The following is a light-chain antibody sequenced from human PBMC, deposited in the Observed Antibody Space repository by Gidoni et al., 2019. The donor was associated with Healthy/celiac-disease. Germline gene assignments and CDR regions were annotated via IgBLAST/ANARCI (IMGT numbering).Light chain of an antibody. J-gene: IGKJ1*01. V-gene: IGKV3-20*01. Sequence: EIVLTQSPGTLPLSPGERATLSCRASQCVSSSYLACYQQKPGQAPRLLIYGASSRATGIPDRFSGRGSGTDFTLTISLLEPEDFAVYYCQQYGSSPRTFGQGTKVEIK. CDR2: GAS. CDR1: QCVSSSY. CDR3: QQYGSSPRT.